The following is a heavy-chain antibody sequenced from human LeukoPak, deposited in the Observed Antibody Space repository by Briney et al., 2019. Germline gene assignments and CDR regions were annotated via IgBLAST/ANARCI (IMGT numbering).Heavy chain of an antibody. CDR2: ISSSSSYI. D-gene: IGHD6-19*01. CDR1: GFTFSDYY. J-gene: IGHJ4*02. V-gene: IGHV3-11*06. CDR3: AKGLAVAGPFDY. Sequence: PGGSLRLSCAASGFTFSDYYMSWIRQAPGKGLEWVSSISSSSSYIYYADSVKGRFTISRDNSKNTLYLQMNSLRAEDTAVYYCAKGLAVAGPFDYWGQGTLVTVSS.